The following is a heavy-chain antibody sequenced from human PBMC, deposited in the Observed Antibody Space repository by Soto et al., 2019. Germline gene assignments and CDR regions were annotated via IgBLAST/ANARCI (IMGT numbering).Heavy chain of an antibody. Sequence: EVQLVESGGGLVQPGGSLRLSCAASGFTFSSYSMNWVRQAPGKGLEWVSYISSSSSTIYNADSVKGRFTISRDNAKNSLYLQINSLRDEDTAVYYCAREAIAVLNWFDPWGQGTLVTVSS. CDR2: ISSSSSTI. CDR3: AREAIAVLNWFDP. D-gene: IGHD6-19*01. J-gene: IGHJ5*02. V-gene: IGHV3-48*02. CDR1: GFTFSSYS.